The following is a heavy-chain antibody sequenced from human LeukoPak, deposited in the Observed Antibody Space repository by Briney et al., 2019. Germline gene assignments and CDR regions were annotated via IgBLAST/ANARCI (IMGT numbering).Heavy chain of an antibody. Sequence: GGTLRLSCAASGFTFSSYEFSWVRQAPGKGLEWVSYISRGGSTIDYADSVKGRFTISRDNAKNSLYLQMNSMRAEDTAVYYCAARFGKDGHTYGYDYWGQGTLVTVSS. D-gene: IGHD5-18*01. CDR2: ISRGGSTI. CDR1: GFTFSSYE. V-gene: IGHV3-48*03. CDR3: AARFGKDGHTYGYDY. J-gene: IGHJ4*02.